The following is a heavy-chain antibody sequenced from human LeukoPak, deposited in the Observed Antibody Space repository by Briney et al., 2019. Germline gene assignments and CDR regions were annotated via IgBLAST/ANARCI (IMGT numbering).Heavy chain of an antibody. D-gene: IGHD3-22*01. J-gene: IGHJ1*01. Sequence: PGGSLRLSCAASGFTFGSYGMSWVRQAPGKGLEWVSFITTNGGRTSYADSVEGRFTISRDNPRNTLYMQMNSLRDEDTAVYYCVIMHGYYDGTGYWVQWGQGTLVTVSS. CDR2: ITTNGGRT. V-gene: IGHV3-23*01. CDR1: GFTFGSYG. CDR3: VIMHGYYDGTGYWVQ.